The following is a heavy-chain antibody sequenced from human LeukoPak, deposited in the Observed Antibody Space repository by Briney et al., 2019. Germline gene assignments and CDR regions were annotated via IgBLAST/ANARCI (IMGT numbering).Heavy chain of an antibody. J-gene: IGHJ6*02. Sequence: GGSLRLSCAASGFTFDDYAMHSVRQAPGKGLEWVSGIRWNSGSIGYADSVKGRFTISGDNAKNSLYLQMNSLRAEDTALYYCAKVIGDYYGMDVWGQGTTVTVSS. CDR3: AKVIGDYYGMDV. CDR2: IRWNSGSI. V-gene: IGHV3-9*01. CDR1: GFTFDDYA.